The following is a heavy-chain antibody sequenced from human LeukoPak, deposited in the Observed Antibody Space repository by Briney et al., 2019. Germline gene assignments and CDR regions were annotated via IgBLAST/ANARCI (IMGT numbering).Heavy chain of an antibody. J-gene: IGHJ4*02. Sequence: SETLSLTCTVSGGSISSYYWSWIRQPPGKGLEWIGYIYYSGSTNYNPSLKSRVTISVDTSKNQFSLKLSSVTAADTAVYYCARVGIVGATGTYFDYWGQGTLVTVSS. CDR2: IYYSGST. CDR3: ARVGIVGATGTYFDY. D-gene: IGHD1-26*01. V-gene: IGHV4-59*01. CDR1: GGSISSYY.